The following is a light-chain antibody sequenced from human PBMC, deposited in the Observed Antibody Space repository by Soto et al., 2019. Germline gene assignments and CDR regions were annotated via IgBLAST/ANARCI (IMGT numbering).Light chain of an antibody. J-gene: IGKJ4*01. CDR2: GAS. CDR3: QQYNNWPLT. CDR1: QSVSDN. Sequence: EIVMTQSPATLSVSPGERATLFCKASQSVSDNLAWYQQKPGQAPSLLLYGASIRATGTPARFSGVGSGTEFTLTISSLQSEEFAVYYCQQYNNWPLTFGGGTKVEIK. V-gene: IGKV3D-15*01.